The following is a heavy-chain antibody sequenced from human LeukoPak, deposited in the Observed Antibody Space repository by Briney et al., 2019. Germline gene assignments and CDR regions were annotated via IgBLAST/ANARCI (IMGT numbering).Heavy chain of an antibody. CDR2: IYSGGAT. Sequence: GGSLRLSCAASTFTVSGDYMSWVRQAPGKGLEWVSLIYSGGATYYADSVKGRFTISRDNSKKILFLQMNSMTAEDTAVYYCASRVWWGQGTLVTVSS. CDR1: TFTVSGDY. CDR3: ASRVW. J-gene: IGHJ4*02. V-gene: IGHV3-53*01.